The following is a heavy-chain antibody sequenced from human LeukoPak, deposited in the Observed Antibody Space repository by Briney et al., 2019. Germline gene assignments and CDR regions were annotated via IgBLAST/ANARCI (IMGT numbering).Heavy chain of an antibody. CDR3: VSPRGFSYGYFDY. J-gene: IGHJ4*02. CDR1: GGSISGSSAY. Sequence: PSETLSLTCTVSGGSISGSSAYWGWIRQPPGKGLEWIGSIYYSKNTYYNPSLKSRVTISADTSKNQFSLTLGSVSATDTAVYYCVSPRGFSYGYFDYWGREPWSPSPQ. D-gene: IGHD5-18*01. V-gene: IGHV4-39*01. CDR2: IYYSKNT.